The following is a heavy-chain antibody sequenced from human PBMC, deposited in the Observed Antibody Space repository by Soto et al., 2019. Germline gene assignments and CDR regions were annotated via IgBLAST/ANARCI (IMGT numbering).Heavy chain of an antibody. D-gene: IGHD5-12*01. J-gene: IGHJ4*02. CDR2: VNPSDGRG. CDR1: GYRLSNYY. CDR3: ARAELIVAGQAFDS. Sequence: QVDLVQSGAEVKKPGASVKMSCKSSGYRLSNYYMHCVRQAPGQGLEWMGIVNPSDGRGNDARKFQGRVTMTWDTSTTTLYMEVNSLRSDDTAIYYCARAELIVAGQAFDSWGQGTLVTVSS. V-gene: IGHV1-46*01.